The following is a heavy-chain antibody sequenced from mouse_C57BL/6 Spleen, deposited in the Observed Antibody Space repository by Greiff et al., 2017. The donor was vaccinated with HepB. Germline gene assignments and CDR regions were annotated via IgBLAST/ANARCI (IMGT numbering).Heavy chain of an antibody. Sequence: DVQLVESGGGLVKPGGSLKLSCAASGFTFSDYGMHWVRQAPEKGLEWVAYISSGSGTIYYADTVKGRFTISRDNAKNTLFLQMTSLRSEDTAMYYCARDDYDWYFDVWGTGTTVTVSS. J-gene: IGHJ1*03. CDR1: GFTFSDYG. V-gene: IGHV5-17*01. D-gene: IGHD2-4*01. CDR3: ARDDYDWYFDV. CDR2: ISSGSGTI.